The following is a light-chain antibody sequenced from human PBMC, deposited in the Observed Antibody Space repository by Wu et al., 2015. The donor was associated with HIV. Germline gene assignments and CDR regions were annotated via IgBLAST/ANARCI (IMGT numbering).Light chain of an antibody. CDR3: QQYGSSLYT. CDR1: QTVKSN. CDR2: SAS. Sequence: EIVMTQSPDTLSLSPGDRASLSCRASQTVKSNLAWYQQKPGQSPRLLIYSASTRATGVAVRFSGRGSGTDFTLTISRLEPEDFAVYYCQQYGSSLYTFGQGTKLEIK. V-gene: IGKV3-20*01. J-gene: IGKJ2*01.